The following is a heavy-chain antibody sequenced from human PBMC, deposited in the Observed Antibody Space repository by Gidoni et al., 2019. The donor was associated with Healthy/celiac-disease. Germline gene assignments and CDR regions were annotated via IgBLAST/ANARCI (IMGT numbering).Heavy chain of an antibody. Sequence: QVQLQQWGAGLLKPSETLSLTCAVYGGSLSGYYWSWIRQPPGKGLEWIGEINHSGSTNYNPSLKSRVTISVDTSKNQFSLKLSSVTAADTAVYYCARAGQQLVRGAAGYFDLWGRGTLVTVSS. CDR3: ARAGQQLVRGAAGYFDL. V-gene: IGHV4-34*01. CDR2: INHSGST. D-gene: IGHD6-13*01. CDR1: GGSLSGYY. J-gene: IGHJ2*01.